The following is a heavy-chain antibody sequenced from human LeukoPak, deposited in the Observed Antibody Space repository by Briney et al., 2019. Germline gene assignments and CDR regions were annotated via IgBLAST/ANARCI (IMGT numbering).Heavy chain of an antibody. V-gene: IGHV1-69*13. J-gene: IGHJ4*02. CDR3: ARGGGMGDIVATITIDY. D-gene: IGHD5-12*01. Sequence: GASVKVSCKASGGTFSSYAISWVRQAPGQGLEWMGGIIPIFGTANYAQKFQGRVTITADESTSTAYMELSRLRSDDTAVYYCARGGGMGDIVATITIDYWGQGTLVTVSS. CDR2: IIPIFGTA. CDR1: GGTFSSYA.